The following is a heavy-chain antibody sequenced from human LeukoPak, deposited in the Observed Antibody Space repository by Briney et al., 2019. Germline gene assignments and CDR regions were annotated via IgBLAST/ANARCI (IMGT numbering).Heavy chain of an antibody. D-gene: IGHD6-19*01. CDR1: GFTVSSNY. CDR3: AGRRSSGWYAY. V-gene: IGHV3-53*01. Sequence: GGSLRLSCATSGFTVSSNYMSWVRQAPGKGLEWVSVIYDSGTTYYADFVKGRFLIFRDTSKNTVDLQMNSLRVEDTAVYYCAGRRSSGWYAYWGQGTLVTVSS. CDR2: IYDSGTT. J-gene: IGHJ4*02.